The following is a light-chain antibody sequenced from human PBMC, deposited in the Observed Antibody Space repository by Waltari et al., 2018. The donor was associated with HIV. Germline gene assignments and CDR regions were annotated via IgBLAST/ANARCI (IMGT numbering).Light chain of an antibody. Sequence: QSVLTQPPSASGTPGQRVTISCAGSTSNIGNSTLNWYQQLPGTDPKLLMYSKHQRPSGVPDLFAGSKSGTSASLAISGLQSEDEADYYCATWDDSLNGPVFGGGTKLTVL. CDR1: TSNIGNST. CDR2: SKH. V-gene: IGLV1-44*01. CDR3: ATWDDSLNGPV. J-gene: IGLJ2*01.